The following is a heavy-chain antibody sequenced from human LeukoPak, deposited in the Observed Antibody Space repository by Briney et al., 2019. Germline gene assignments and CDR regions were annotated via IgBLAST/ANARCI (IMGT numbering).Heavy chain of an antibody. V-gene: IGHV3-48*03. D-gene: IGHD3-16*02. J-gene: IGHJ4*02. Sequence: GGSLRLSCAASGFTFSSYEMNWVRQAPGKGLEWVSYISSSGITIYYADSVKGRFIISRHNSKNTVYLQMNSLRPEDTAVYYCARAPRGLSAPFDYWGQGTLVTVSS. CDR1: GFTFSSYE. CDR2: ISSSGITI. CDR3: ARAPRGLSAPFDY.